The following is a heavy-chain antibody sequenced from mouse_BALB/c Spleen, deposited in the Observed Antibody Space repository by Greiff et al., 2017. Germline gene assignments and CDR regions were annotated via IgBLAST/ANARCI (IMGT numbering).Heavy chain of an antibody. CDR1: GFTFSSFG. V-gene: IGHV5-17*02. CDR3: AMVGVRRGYAMDY. D-gene: IGHD2-14*01. CDR2: ISSGSSTT. Sequence: EVKLVESGGGLVQPGGSRKLSCAASGFTFSSFGMYWVRQAPEKGLEWVAYISSGSSTTYYADTVKGRFTISRDNPKNTLFLQMTSLRSEDTAMYYCAMVGVRRGYAMDYWGQGTSVTVSS. J-gene: IGHJ4*01.